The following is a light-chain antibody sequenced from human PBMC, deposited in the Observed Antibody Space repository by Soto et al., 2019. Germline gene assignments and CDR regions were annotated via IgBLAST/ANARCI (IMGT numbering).Light chain of an antibody. Sequence: QSVLIQPPSASGAPGQKVTISCSGSISNIGSHSVNWYQQLPGAAPKVVVFANNERASGVPDRISGSKSGASASLAISGLQSEDEADYHCSSFTSSRTLLFGGGTKLTVL. CDR1: ISNIGSHS. CDR3: SSFTSSRTLL. V-gene: IGLV1-44*01. CDR2: ANN. J-gene: IGLJ2*01.